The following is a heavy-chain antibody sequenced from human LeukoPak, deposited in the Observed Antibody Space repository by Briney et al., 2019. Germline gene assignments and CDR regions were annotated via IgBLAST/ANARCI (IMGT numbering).Heavy chain of an antibody. CDR3: AREVEYSYGEYCFDY. J-gene: IGHJ4*02. Sequence: SETLSLTCAVYGGSFSGYYWSWIRQPPGKGLEWIGEINHSGSTNYNPSLKSRVTLSVDTSKNQFSLKLSSVTAADTAVYYCAREVEYSYGEYCFDYWGQGTLVTVSS. V-gene: IGHV4-34*01. CDR2: INHSGST. D-gene: IGHD5-18*01. CDR1: GGSFSGYY.